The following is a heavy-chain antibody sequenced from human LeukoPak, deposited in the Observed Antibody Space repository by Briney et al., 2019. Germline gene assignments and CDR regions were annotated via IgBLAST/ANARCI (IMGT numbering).Heavy chain of an antibody. D-gene: IGHD6-13*01. Sequence: MPSETLSLTCAVYGGSFSGYYWSWIRQSPGKGLEWIGEINHSGSTNYNPSLKSRVTISVDTSKNQFSLKLSSVTAADTAVYYCARLYSSSLYWIDYWGQGTLVTVSS. J-gene: IGHJ4*02. CDR3: ARLYSSSLYWIDY. CDR1: GGSFSGYY. V-gene: IGHV4-34*01. CDR2: INHSGST.